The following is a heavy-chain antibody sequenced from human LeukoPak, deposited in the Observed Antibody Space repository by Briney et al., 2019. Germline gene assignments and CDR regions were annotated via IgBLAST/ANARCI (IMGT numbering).Heavy chain of an antibody. CDR3: ARGGGSRGYYGMDV. D-gene: IGHD2-15*01. J-gene: IGHJ6*02. V-gene: IGHV3-48*02. Sequence: GGSLRLSCAASGFTFIRYNMNWVRQAPGKGLEWVAYISGSGSTIDYGDSVKGRFTISRDNAKNSLYLQMNSLRDEDTAVYYCARGGGSRGYYGMDVWGQGTTVTVSS. CDR1: GFTFIRYN. CDR2: ISGSGSTI.